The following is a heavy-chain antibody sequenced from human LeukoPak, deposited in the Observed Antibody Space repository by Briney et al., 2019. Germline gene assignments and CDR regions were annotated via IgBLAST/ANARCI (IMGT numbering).Heavy chain of an antibody. J-gene: IGHJ4*02. CDR2: ISSSSNFI. V-gene: IGHV3-21*01. Sequence: PGGSLRLSCEASGFTFSSYNMNWVRQAPGKGLEWLASISSSSNFIHHADSMKGRFTISRDNAKNSLYLQMNSLRAEDTAVYYCARSHSYDFWSGSPPIPDYWGQGTLVTVSS. CDR1: GFTFSSYN. D-gene: IGHD3-3*01. CDR3: ARSHSYDFWSGSPPIPDY.